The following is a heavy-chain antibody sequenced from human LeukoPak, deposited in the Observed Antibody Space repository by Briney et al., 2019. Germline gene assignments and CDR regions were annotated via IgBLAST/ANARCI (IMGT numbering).Heavy chain of an antibody. CDR2: IWYDGSNK. CDR3: AKENGYKTTHFDY. Sequence: GGSLRLSCAASGFTFSTYAMYWVRQAPGKGLEWVTVIWYDGSNKYYADSVKGRFTISRDNSKNTLYLQMSSLRAEDTALYYCAKENGYKTTHFDYWGQGTLVTVSS. V-gene: IGHV3-33*06. CDR1: GFTFSTYA. J-gene: IGHJ4*02. D-gene: IGHD5-24*01.